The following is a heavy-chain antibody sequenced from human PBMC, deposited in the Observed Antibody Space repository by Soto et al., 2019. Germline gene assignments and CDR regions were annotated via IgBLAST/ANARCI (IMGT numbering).Heavy chain of an antibody. CDR1: GGSFNNYA. J-gene: IGHJ4*02. Sequence: QVQLVQSGAEVKRPESSMKVSCKPSGGSFNNYAINWVRQAPGQGLEWMGAIIPISGTTKYAQKFQGRVTITADKSTSTVYMDLSSLRSEDTAVYYCARWGELSCSGAVCFKKPFDYWGQGTLVTVSS. CDR3: ARWGELSCSGAVCFKKPFDY. D-gene: IGHD2-8*02. CDR2: IIPISGTT. V-gene: IGHV1-69*06.